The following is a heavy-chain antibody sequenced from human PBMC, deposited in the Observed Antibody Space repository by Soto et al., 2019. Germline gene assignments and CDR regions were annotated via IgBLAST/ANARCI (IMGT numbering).Heavy chain of an antibody. CDR2: IYPGDSDT. D-gene: IGHD4-17*01. Sequence: GESLKIACKASGYIFTLYWIGWVRQMPGKGLEWMGIIYPGDSDTRYSPSFQGQVTISADKSISTASLQWSSLKASDTAVYYCARQSPTPGYYYFSYGMDVWGQGTTVTVSS. CDR1: GYIFTLYW. CDR3: ARQSPTPGYYYFSYGMDV. J-gene: IGHJ6*02. V-gene: IGHV5-51*01.